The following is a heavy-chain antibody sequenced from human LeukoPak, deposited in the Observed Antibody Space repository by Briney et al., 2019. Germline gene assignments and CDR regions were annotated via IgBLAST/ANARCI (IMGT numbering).Heavy chain of an antibody. D-gene: IGHD4-17*01. CDR2: IYYSGSP. Sequence: PSETLSLTCTVSGGSISSYYWSWIRQPPGKGLEWIGYIYYSGSPNYNPSLKSRVTISVDTSKNQFSLKLSSVTAADTAVYYCARDGAGGFDYWGQGTLVTVSS. CDR3: ARDGAGGFDY. V-gene: IGHV4-59*01. CDR1: GGSISSYY. J-gene: IGHJ4*02.